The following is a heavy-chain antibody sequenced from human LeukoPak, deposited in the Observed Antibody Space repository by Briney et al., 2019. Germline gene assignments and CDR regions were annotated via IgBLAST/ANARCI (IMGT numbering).Heavy chain of an antibody. V-gene: IGHV3-11*01. CDR2: ISSSGSTI. CDR3: ARDSGYCSSTSCYDYYYYYGMDV. J-gene: IGHJ6*02. CDR1: RFTFSNYA. Sequence: GGSLRLSCAASRFTFSNYAMSWVRQAPGKGLEWVSYISSSGSTIYYADSVKGRFTISRDNAKNSLYLQMNSLRAEDTAVYYCARDSGYCSSTSCYDYYYYYGMDVWGQGTTVTVSS. D-gene: IGHD2-2*01.